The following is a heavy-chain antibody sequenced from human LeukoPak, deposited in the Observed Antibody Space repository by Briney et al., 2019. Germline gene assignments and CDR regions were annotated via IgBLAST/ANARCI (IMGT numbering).Heavy chain of an antibody. CDR3: ARVNRAMTAVYYYYMDV. CDR1: EFIFNSYG. V-gene: IGHV3-48*01. J-gene: IGHJ6*03. Sequence: GGSLRLSCAASEFIFNSYGINWVRQAPGKGLEWVSYISSGSTTIYYADSVKGRFTISRDNAQKSVCLQMNSLRAEDTAVYYCARVNRAMTAVYYYYMDVWGKGTTVTVSS. D-gene: IGHD5-18*01. CDR2: ISSGSTTI.